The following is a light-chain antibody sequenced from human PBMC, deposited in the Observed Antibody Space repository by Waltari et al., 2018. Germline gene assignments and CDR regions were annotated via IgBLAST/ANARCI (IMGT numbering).Light chain of an antibody. CDR3: CAYRGDNTVL. CDR1: SSDIGAYSG. J-gene: IGLJ7*01. CDR2: DVR. Sequence: QSALTQPPSVSNSLGQSVTISCTRTSSDIGAYSGVSWYFQHPGTAPKLLIYDVRKRPPWVSARFAGAKSGNTASLTISGLQAEDEADYYCCAYRGDNTVLFGGGTRLTVL. V-gene: IGLV2-11*01.